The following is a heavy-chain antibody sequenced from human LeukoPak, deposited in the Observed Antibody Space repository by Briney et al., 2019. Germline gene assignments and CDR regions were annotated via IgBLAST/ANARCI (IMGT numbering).Heavy chain of an antibody. D-gene: IGHD6-19*01. CDR3: ARPRGSSGWYILYFDY. V-gene: IGHV3-7*01. CDR1: GFTFSSYW. CDR2: IKQDGSEK. J-gene: IGHJ4*02. Sequence: PGGSLRLSCAASGFTFSSYWMSWVRQAPGKGLEWVANIKQDGSEKYYVDSVKGRFTISRDNAKNSLYLQMNSLRAEDTAVYYCARPRGSSGWYILYFDYWGQGTLVTVSS.